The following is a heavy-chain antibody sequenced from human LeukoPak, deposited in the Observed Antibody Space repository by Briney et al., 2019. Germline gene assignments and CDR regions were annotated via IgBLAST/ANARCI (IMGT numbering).Heavy chain of an antibody. V-gene: IGHV4-59*01. CDR1: GGSISSYY. Sequence: PSETLSLTCTVSGGSISSYYWTWIRQPPGKGLEWIGYIYYSRSSNYNPSLKSRVSISVDTSKNQFSLKLSSVTAADTAVYFCAREVVAVAGSYFDSWGQGTLVTVSS. CDR3: AREVVAVAGSYFDS. CDR2: IYYSRSS. J-gene: IGHJ4*02. D-gene: IGHD6-19*01.